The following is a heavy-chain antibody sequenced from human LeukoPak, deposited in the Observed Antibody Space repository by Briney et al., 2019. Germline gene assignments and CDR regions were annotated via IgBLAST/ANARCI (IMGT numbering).Heavy chain of an antibody. J-gene: IGHJ4*02. CDR1: GFTFDDYA. CDR3: AKDAYYDSSGTDFDY. CDR2: ISWNSGSI. V-gene: IGHV3-9*01. D-gene: IGHD3-22*01. Sequence: PGRSLRLSCAASGFTFDDYAMHWVRQAPGKGLEWVSGISWNSGSIGYADSVKGRFTISGDNAKNSLYLQMNSLRAEDTALYYCAKDAYYDSSGTDFDYWGQGTLVTVSS.